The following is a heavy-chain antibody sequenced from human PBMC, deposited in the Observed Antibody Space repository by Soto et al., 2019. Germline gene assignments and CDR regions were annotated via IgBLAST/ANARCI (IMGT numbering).Heavy chain of an antibody. J-gene: IGHJ5*02. CDR3: ARGGFIADDESDRSDR. Sequence: PSETLSLTCSVSGGPISRRHYYWGWVRRAPGRGPEWIGNIFYNGRTDYNPSLQSRVTISVDTSKNQFSLKLGSVAAADTAIYYCARGGFIADDESDRSDRWGHATLVTVSS. CDR1: GGPISRRHYY. CDR2: IFYNGRT. V-gene: IGHV4-39*01. D-gene: IGHD2-15*01.